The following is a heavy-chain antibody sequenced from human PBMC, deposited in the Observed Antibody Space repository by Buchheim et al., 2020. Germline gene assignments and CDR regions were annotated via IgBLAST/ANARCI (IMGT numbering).Heavy chain of an antibody. CDR3: AKDSKWFGELAFWFDY. CDR1: GFTFSSYG. Sequence: QVQLVESGGGVVQPGRSLRLSCAASGFTFSSYGMHWVRQAPGKGLEWVAVIWYDGSNKYYADSVKGRFTISRDNSKNTLYLQMNSQRAEDTAVYYCAKDSKWFGELAFWFDYWGQGTL. CDR2: IWYDGSNK. D-gene: IGHD3-10*01. J-gene: IGHJ4*02. V-gene: IGHV3-33*06.